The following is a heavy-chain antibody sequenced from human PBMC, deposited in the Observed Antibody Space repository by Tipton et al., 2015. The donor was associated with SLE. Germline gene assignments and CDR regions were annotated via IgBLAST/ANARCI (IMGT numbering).Heavy chain of an antibody. Sequence: GSLRLSCAASGFTFSDYYMSWIRQAPGKGLEWVSYISSSGSTIYYADSVKGRFTISRDNAKNSLYLQMNSLRAEDTAVYYCAKALYYYGSGSYYPIDYWGQGTLVTVSS. CDR2: ISSSGSTI. CDR3: AKALYYYGSGSYYPIDY. D-gene: IGHD3-10*01. V-gene: IGHV3-11*01. CDR1: GFTFSDYY. J-gene: IGHJ4*02.